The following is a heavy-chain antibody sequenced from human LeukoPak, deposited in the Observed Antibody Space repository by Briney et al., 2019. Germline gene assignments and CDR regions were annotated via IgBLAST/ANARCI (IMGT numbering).Heavy chain of an antibody. J-gene: IGHJ4*02. V-gene: IGHV3-7*01. CDR1: GFTFTHSW. CDR3: AAGSDFDY. Sequence: GGSLRLSCAASGFTFTHSWMSWVRQAPGKGLEWVANIKQDGSERYYVDSVEGRFTISRDNAQNSLYLQMNNLRVEDTAVYYCAAGSDFDYWGQGTLVTVSS. CDR2: IKQDGSER.